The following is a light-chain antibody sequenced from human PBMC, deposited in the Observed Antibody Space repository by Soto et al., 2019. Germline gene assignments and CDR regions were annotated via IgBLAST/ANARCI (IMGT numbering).Light chain of an antibody. V-gene: IGKV3-20*01. Sequence: EIVLTQSPGTLSLSPGERATLSCRASQSVPTNSLAWYQQKPGQAPRLLIFGASNMATGVPDRFSGSGSGTDFTLTTSRLEPEDFAVYFCQHYGTSPLFTFGPGTKVDFK. CDR1: QSVPTNS. J-gene: IGKJ3*01. CDR3: QHYGTSPLFT. CDR2: GAS.